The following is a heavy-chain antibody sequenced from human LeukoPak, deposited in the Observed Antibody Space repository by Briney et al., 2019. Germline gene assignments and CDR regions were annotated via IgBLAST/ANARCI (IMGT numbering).Heavy chain of an antibody. J-gene: IGHJ5*02. Sequence: GASVKVSCKASGYTFTSYYMHWVRQAPGQGLEWMGWMNPNSGNTGYAQKFQGRVSMTRNTSISTAYMELSSLRSEDTAVYYCARGGPDFGVIRWFDPWGQGTLVTVSS. CDR1: GYTFTSYY. V-gene: IGHV1-8*02. CDR3: ARGGPDFGVIRWFDP. D-gene: IGHD3-3*01. CDR2: MNPNSGNT.